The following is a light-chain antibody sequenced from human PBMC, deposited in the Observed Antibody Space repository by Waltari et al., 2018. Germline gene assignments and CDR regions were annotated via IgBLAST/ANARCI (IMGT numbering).Light chain of an antibody. J-gene: IGKJ2*01. V-gene: IGKV3-20*01. CDR3: QQYGRAPFT. CDR1: QSVSDSY. CDR2: GAS. Sequence: EVVLTQSPGTLSLSPGERVTLSCRASQSVSDSYLAWYQQKPGQPPRLLIYGASNRATGIPDRFSGSGSETDFTLTITRLEPEDFAVFYCQQYGRAPFTFGQGTNLEIK.